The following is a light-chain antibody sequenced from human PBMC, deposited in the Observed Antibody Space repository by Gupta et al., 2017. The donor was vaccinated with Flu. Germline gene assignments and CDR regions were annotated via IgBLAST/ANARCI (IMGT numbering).Light chain of an antibody. CDR3: QQYDNLRLT. CDR2: DAS. CDR1: RDISKY. J-gene: IGKJ4*01. V-gene: IGKV1-33*01. Sequence: DIQMTQSPSSLSASVGDRVTITRQASRDISKYLNWYQQKPTKAPKLLIYDASNVATGVPSRFSGSRSGTDFTFTISSLQPEDIATYYCQQYDNLRLTFGGGTKVEIK.